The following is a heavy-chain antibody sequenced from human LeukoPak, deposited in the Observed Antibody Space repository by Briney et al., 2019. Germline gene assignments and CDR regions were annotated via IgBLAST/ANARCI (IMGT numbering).Heavy chain of an antibody. J-gene: IGHJ4*02. CDR3: ARAHLLRSWVGGYDYQFFDY. CDR2: IIPIFGTA. V-gene: IGHV1-69*01. CDR1: GGTFSSYA. D-gene: IGHD5-12*01. Sequence: ASVKVSCKASGGTFSSYAISWVQQAPGQGLEWMGGIIPIFGTANYAQKFQGRVTITADESTSTAYMELSSLRSEDTAVYYCARAHLLRSWVGGYDYQFFDYWGQGTLVTVSS.